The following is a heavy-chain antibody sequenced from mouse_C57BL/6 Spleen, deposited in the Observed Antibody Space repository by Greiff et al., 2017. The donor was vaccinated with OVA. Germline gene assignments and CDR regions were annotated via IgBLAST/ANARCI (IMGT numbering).Heavy chain of an antibody. D-gene: IGHD1-1*01. CDR3: ARNAITTVVATRFDY. Sequence: VQLQQPGAELVKPGASVKLSCKASGYTFTSYWMHWVKQRPGQGLEWIGMIHPNSGSTNYNEKFKSKATLTVDKSSSTAYMQLSSLTSEDSAVYYCARNAITTVVATRFDYWGQGTTLTVSS. CDR2: IHPNSGST. V-gene: IGHV1-64*01. J-gene: IGHJ2*01. CDR1: GYTFTSYW.